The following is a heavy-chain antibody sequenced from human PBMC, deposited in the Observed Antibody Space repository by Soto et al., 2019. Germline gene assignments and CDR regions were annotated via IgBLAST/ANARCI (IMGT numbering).Heavy chain of an antibody. Sequence: HPGGSLRLSCAASGFTFSSNWMHWVRRVPGRGLVWVSRINTDGSRTSYEDSVEGRFTISRDNAKNMVYLQMSSLRAEDTAVYYCARDGEGFWGQGTLVTVSS. J-gene: IGHJ4*02. V-gene: IGHV3-74*01. CDR3: ARDGEGF. D-gene: IGHD2-21*01. CDR2: INTDGSRT. CDR1: GFTFSSNW.